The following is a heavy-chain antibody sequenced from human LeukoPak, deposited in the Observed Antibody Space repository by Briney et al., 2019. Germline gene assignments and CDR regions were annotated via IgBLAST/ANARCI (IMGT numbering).Heavy chain of an antibody. Sequence: PGRSLRLSCEASGFTFSSYGMHWVRQAPGKGLEWVAVIWYDGSNKYYADSVKGRFTISRDNSKNTLYLRMTSLRTDDTAVYYCAKALDSYDFWSGYHPFDYWGQGTLVTVSS. CDR1: GFTFSSYG. D-gene: IGHD3-3*01. CDR2: IWYDGSNK. CDR3: AKALDSYDFWSGYHPFDY. V-gene: IGHV3-33*06. J-gene: IGHJ4*02.